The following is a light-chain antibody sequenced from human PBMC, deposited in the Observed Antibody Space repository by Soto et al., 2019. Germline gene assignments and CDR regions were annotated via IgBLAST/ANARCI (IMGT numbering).Light chain of an antibody. V-gene: IGLV2-14*01. CDR3: SSYTSSSTYV. CDR2: EVT. Sequence: SALTQPASVSGSPGQSITTSCTGTGSDVGGYDYVSWYQHHPGKAPKVMIYEVTNRPSGVSDRFSGSKSGNTASLTISGLLAEDEADYYCSSYTSSSTYVFGTGTKVTVL. CDR1: GSDVGGYDY. J-gene: IGLJ1*01.